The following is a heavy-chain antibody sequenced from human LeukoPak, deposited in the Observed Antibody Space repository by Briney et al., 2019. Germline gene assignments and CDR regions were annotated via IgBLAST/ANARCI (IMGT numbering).Heavy chain of an antibody. D-gene: IGHD3-10*02. J-gene: IGHJ6*02. CDR1: GFTFSSYS. CDR2: IGDTGTVT. Sequence: GGSLRLSCEASGFTFSSYSLNWVRQAPGKGLEWVSIIGDTGTVTHYADSVKGRFTISRDNSKNTLYLQMNSLRAEDTAVYYCAKYVAFSVDSMDVWGQGTTVTVSS. CDR3: AKYVAFSVDSMDV. V-gene: IGHV3-23*01.